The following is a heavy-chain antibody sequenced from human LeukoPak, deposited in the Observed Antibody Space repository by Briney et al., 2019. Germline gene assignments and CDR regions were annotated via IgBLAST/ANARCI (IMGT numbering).Heavy chain of an antibody. Sequence: TGGSLRLSCTASGFTFSSSAMNWVRHTPGKRLEWVSYISSTSSTIYYADSVKGRFTVSRDNAKNSLYLQMNTLRAEDTAVYYCARLTRQLSGSSNDYWGQGTLVTVSS. CDR2: ISSTSSTI. CDR3: ARLTRQLSGSSNDY. CDR1: GFTFSSSA. V-gene: IGHV3-48*01. J-gene: IGHJ4*02. D-gene: IGHD3-10*01.